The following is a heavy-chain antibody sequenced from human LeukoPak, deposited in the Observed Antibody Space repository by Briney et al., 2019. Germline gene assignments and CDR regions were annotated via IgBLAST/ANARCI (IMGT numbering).Heavy chain of an antibody. D-gene: IGHD6-19*01. CDR3: AKDKAGYSSRTNDY. Sequence: SGGSLRISCAASGFTFSTYAMSWVRQAPGKGLEWVSAISGSGGSTYYADSVKGRFTISRDNSKNTLYLQMNSLRAEDTAVYYCAKDKAGYSSRTNDYWGQGTLVTVSS. CDR1: GFTFSTYA. V-gene: IGHV3-23*01. CDR2: ISGSGGST. J-gene: IGHJ4*02.